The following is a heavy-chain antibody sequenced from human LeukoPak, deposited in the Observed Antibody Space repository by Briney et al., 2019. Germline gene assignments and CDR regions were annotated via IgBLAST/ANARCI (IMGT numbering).Heavy chain of an antibody. J-gene: IGHJ4*02. CDR1: GFTFNNYK. D-gene: IGHD2-21*01. V-gene: IGHV3-48*01. CDR3: ARSIDIDY. CDR2: ISSSSSII. Sequence: GGPLRLSGAAPGFTFNNYKMSWVRRAPGKGLEWVSYISSSSSIIYYADPVKGRFTISRDTAKNSLYLQMNSLRAEDTAVYYCARSIDIDYWGQGTLVTVSS.